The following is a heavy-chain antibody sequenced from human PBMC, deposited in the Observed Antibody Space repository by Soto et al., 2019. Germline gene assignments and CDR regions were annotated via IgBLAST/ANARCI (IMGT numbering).Heavy chain of an antibody. CDR3: ARSGHTFGGVV. D-gene: IGHD3-16*01. V-gene: IGHV4-59*01. CDR1: GGSISGYY. CDR2: IYYTGNT. Sequence: QVQLQESGPGLVRPSETLSLTCTVSGGSISGYYCSWIRQPPGKGLEYIGYIYYTGNTNYNTSLTSRVTMSVDTSKNQISLNLNSVTAADTAIYSCARSGHTFGGVVWGRGILVTVSS. J-gene: IGHJ4*02.